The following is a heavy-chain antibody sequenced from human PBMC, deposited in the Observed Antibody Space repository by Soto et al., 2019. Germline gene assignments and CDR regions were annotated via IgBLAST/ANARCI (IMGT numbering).Heavy chain of an antibody. V-gene: IGHV3-30*18. CDR3: AKLYYYDSSGPDY. J-gene: IGHJ4*02. CDR2: ISYDGSNK. CDR1: GFTFSSYG. D-gene: IGHD3-22*01. Sequence: GGSLRLSCAASGFTFSSYGMHWVRQAPGKGLEWVAVISYDGSNKYYADSVKGRFTISRDNSKNTLYLQMNSLRAEDTAVYYCAKLYYYDSSGPDYWGQGTLVTVSS.